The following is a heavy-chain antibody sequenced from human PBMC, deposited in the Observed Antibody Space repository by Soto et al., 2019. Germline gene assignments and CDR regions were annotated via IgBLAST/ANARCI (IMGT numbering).Heavy chain of an antibody. Sequence: GGSLRLSCAASGFTFSSYAMSWVRQAPGKGLEWVSAISGSGGSTYYADSVKGRFTISRDNSKNTLYLQMNSLRAEDTAVYYCTRFSATNTWYNDYWGQGTLVTVSS. CDR2: ISGSGGST. CDR1: GFTFSSYA. CDR3: TRFSATNTWYNDY. D-gene: IGHD1-1*01. J-gene: IGHJ4*02. V-gene: IGHV3-23*01.